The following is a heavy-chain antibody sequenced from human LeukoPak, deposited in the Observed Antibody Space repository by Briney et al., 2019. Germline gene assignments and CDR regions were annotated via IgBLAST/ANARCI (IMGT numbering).Heavy chain of an antibody. CDR3: ARGPYVWGSYRTGKIDY. CDR2: IYYSGST. Sequence: KPSETLSLTCTVSGGSISSSSYYWGWIRQPPGKGLEWIGSIYYSGSTYYNPSLKSRVTISVDTSKNRFSLKLSSVTAADTAVYYCARGPYVWGSYRTGKIDYWGQGTLVTVSS. V-gene: IGHV4-39*07. CDR1: GGSISSSSYY. J-gene: IGHJ4*02. D-gene: IGHD3-16*02.